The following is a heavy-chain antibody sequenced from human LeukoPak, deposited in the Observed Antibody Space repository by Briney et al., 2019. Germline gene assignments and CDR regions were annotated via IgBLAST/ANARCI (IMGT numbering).Heavy chain of an antibody. CDR3: AREKYDNGGNSIDY. J-gene: IGHJ4*02. Sequence: SETLSLTCAVYGGSFSGYYWSWIRQPPGKGLEWIGEINHSGSTNYNPSLKSRVTISVDTSKNQFSLKLSSVTAADTAVYYCAREKYDNGGNSIDYWGQGTLVTVSS. V-gene: IGHV4-34*01. CDR1: GGSFSGYY. D-gene: IGHD3-22*01. CDR2: INHSGST.